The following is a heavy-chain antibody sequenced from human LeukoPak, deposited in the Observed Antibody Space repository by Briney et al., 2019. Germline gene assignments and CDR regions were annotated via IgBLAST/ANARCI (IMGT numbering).Heavy chain of an antibody. CDR2: INHSGST. CDR3: ARGLRDYVWGSYRYTGYFDY. Sequence: SETLSLTCAVYGGSFSGYYWSRIRQPPGKGLEWIGEINHSGSTNYNPSLKSRVTISVDTSKNQFSLKLSSVTAADTAVYYCARGLRDYVWGSYRYTGYFDYWGQGTLVTVSS. J-gene: IGHJ4*02. CDR1: GGSFSGYY. V-gene: IGHV4-34*01. D-gene: IGHD3-16*02.